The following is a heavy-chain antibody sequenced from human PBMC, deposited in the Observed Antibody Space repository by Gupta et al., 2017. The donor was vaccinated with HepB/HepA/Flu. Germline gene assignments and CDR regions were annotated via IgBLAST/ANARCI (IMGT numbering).Heavy chain of an antibody. J-gene: IGHJ5*02. D-gene: IGHD2-2*02. CDR3: ARSRAPSHCSTP. CDR2: INHSGST. V-gene: IGHV4-34*01. Sequence: QVQLQQWGAGLLKPSETRSLTSAVYGGSFSVYSWSWIRQPPGKGLEWIGEINHSGSTNYNPSLKSRVTISVDTAKTQFSLKLGAVTAADTAVYYCARSRAPSHCSTPWGQGTLVTVSS. CDR1: GGSFSVYS.